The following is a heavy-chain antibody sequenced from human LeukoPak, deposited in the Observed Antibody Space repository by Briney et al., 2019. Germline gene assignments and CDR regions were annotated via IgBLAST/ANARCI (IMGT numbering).Heavy chain of an antibody. Sequence: ASVKVSCKASGYTFTGYYIHWVRQAPGQGLEWMGWINPSSGGTNFAQKFQSRVTMTRDTSISTAYMELSRLTSDDTAVYYCTVIPLAATLDWSDPWGQGTLVTVSS. J-gene: IGHJ5*02. CDR2: INPSSGGT. V-gene: IGHV1-2*02. CDR3: TVIPLAATLDWSDP. D-gene: IGHD6-19*01. CDR1: GYTFTGYY.